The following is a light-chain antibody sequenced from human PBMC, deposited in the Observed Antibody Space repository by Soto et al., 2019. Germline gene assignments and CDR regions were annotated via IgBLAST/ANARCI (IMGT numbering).Light chain of an antibody. CDR2: EVI. CDR3: SSNVVGTNLKI. J-gene: IGLJ2*01. V-gene: IGLV2-8*01. Sequence: QSVLTQPPSTSGSPGQSVTISCTGTYSDVGGSNYVSWYQQHPGKAPKLVIYEVIQRPSGVPDRFSGSRSGNTASLTVSRLQAEDEADYYCSSNVVGTNLKIFGGGTQPTVL. CDR1: YSDVGGSNY.